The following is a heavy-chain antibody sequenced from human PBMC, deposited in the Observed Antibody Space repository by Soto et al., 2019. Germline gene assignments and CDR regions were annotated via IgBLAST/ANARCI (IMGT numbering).Heavy chain of an antibody. V-gene: IGHV3-53*01. J-gene: IGHJ6*02. CDR1: GFTVSSSY. D-gene: IGHD6-13*01. CDR3: ARGYRSSWSPYYYNYGMDV. CDR2: IYSGGST. Sequence: PGGSLRLSCAASGFTVSSSYMSWVRQAPGKGLEWVSVIYSGGSTYHADAVKGRFTISRDNPKHTLYLQMNSLRADDTAVYYCARGYRSSWSPYYYNYGMDVWGQGTTVTVSS.